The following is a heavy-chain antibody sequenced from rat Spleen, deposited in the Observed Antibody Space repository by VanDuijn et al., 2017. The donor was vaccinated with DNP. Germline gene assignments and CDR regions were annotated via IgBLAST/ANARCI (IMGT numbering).Heavy chain of an antibody. J-gene: IGHJ2*01. CDR1: GLTFSDYD. CDR3: TTVEFGPLDY. CDR2: ISYDGSST. D-gene: IGHD4-3*01. Sequence: EVQLVESGGGLVQPGRSLKLSCAASGLTFSDYDMAWVRQAPKKGLEWVATISYDGSSTYYRDSVKGRFTISRDNAKSSLYLQMDSLRSEDTATYYCTTVEFGPLDYWGQGVMVTVSS. V-gene: IGHV5-20*01.